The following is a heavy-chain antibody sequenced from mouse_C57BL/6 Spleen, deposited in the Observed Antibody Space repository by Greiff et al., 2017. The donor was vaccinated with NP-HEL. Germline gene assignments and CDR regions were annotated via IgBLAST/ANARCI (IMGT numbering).Heavy chain of an antibody. CDR3: ARTDGYYVGFAY. CDR1: GYTFTDHT. D-gene: IGHD2-3*01. J-gene: IGHJ3*01. V-gene: IGHV1-78*01. CDR2: IYPRDGST. Sequence: VKLVESDAELVKPGASVKISCKASGYTFTDHTIHWMKQRPEQGLEWIGYIYPRDGSTKYNEKFKGKATLTADKSSSTAYMQLNSLTSEDSAVYFCARTDGYYVGFAYWGQGTLVTVSA.